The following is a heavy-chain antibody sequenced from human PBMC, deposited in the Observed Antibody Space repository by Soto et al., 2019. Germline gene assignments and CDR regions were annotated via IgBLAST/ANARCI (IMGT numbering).Heavy chain of an antibody. CDR3: ARDRVLYCTNGVCYKQRYYYYGMDV. D-gene: IGHD2-8*01. CDR1: GYTFTSYG. J-gene: IGHJ6*02. Sequence: GASVKVSCKASGYTFTSYGISWVRQAPGQGLEWMGWISAYNGNTNYAQKLQGRVTMTTDTSTSTAYMELRSLRSDDTAVYYCARDRVLYCTNGVCYKQRYYYYGMDVWGQGTTVTVSS. CDR2: ISAYNGNT. V-gene: IGHV1-18*01.